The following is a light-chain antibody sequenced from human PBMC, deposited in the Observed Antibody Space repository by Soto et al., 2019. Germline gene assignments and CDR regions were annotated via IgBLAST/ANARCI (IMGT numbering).Light chain of an antibody. CDR1: HSVFSIY. CDR2: GAS. CDR3: QQSLNPKT. J-gene: IGKJ1*01. Sequence: EIVMTQSPATLSVSPGERASLSCRASHSVFSIYVAWYQQKPGQAPRLLIYGASTRATGIPDRFSGSGSGTDFTLTIDRLEPEDFAVYYCQQSLNPKTFGQGTKVDIK. V-gene: IGKV3-20*01.